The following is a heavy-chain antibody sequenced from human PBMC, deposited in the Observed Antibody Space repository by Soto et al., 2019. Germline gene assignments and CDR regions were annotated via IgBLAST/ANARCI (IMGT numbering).Heavy chain of an antibody. V-gene: IGHV4-34*01. CDR3: ARAPSIAALGSDP. CDR1: GGSFSGYY. J-gene: IGHJ5*02. CDR2: INHSGST. D-gene: IGHD6-6*01. Sequence: PSETLSLTCAVYGGSFSGYYWSWIRQPPGKGLEWIGEINHSGSTNYNPSLKSRVTISVDTSKNQFSLKLSSVTAADTAVYYCARAPSIAALGSDPWGQGTRVTVAS.